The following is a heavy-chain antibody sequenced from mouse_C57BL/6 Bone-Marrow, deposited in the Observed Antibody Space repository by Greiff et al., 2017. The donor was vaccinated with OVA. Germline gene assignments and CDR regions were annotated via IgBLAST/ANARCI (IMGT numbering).Heavy chain of an antibody. D-gene: IGHD1-1*01. CDR1: GISITTGNYR. V-gene: IGHV3-5*01. Sequence: QESGPGLVKPSQTVFLTCTVTGISITTGNYRWSWIRPFPGNKLEWIGYIYYSGTITYNPSLTSRTTITRDTPKNQFFLEMNSLTAEDTATYYCARDNGSSYVYFDVWGTGTTVTVSS. CDR3: ARDNGSSYVYFDV. CDR2: IYYSGTI. J-gene: IGHJ1*03.